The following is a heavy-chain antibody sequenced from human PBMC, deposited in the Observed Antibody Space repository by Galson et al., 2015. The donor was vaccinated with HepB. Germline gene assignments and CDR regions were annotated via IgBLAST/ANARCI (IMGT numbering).Heavy chain of an antibody. CDR2: ISGSGGST. CDR3: ARVITGGGRAFDY. J-gene: IGHJ4*02. CDR1: GFTFSSYA. V-gene: IGHV3-23*01. Sequence: SLRLSCAASGFTFSSYAMSWVRQAPGKGLEWVSAISGSGGSTYYADSVKGRFTISRDNSKNTLYLQMNSLRAEDTAVYYCARVITGGGRAFDYWGQGTLVTVSS. D-gene: IGHD2-15*01.